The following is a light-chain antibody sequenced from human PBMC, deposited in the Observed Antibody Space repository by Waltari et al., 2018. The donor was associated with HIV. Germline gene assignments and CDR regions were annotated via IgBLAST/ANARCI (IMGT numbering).Light chain of an antibody. V-gene: IGLV2-23*02. CDR3: CSYAGSSTLV. CDR2: DVS. J-gene: IGLJ2*01. CDR1: SSDVGGYNY. Sequence: QSALTHPAPVSGSPGPSITIPCTGTSSDVGGYNYVSWYQHHPGKAPNLMIYDVSKRPSGVSNRFSGSKSGNTASLTISGLQAEDEADYYCCSYAGSSTLVFGGGTKLTVL.